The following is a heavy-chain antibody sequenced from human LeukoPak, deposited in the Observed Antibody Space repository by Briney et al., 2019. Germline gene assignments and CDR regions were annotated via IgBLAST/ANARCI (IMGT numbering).Heavy chain of an antibody. CDR2: IYYSGST. CDR3: ARGSKKGGLERRGFLDY. V-gene: IGHV4-39*07. D-gene: IGHD1-1*01. CDR1: GGSISSSSYY. J-gene: IGHJ4*02. Sequence: SETLSLTCTVSGGSISSSSYYWGWIRQPPGKGLEWIGSIYYSGSTYYNPSLKSRVTISVDTSKNQFSLKLSSVTAADTAVYYCARGSKKGGLERRGFLDYWGQGTLVTVSS.